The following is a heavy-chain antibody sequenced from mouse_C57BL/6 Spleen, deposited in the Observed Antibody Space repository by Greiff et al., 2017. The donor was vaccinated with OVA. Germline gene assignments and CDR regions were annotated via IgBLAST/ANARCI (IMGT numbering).Heavy chain of an antibody. CDR3: AGGYYYGSSYAMDY. CDR1: GYTFTSYW. J-gene: IGHJ4*01. Sequence: QVQLKQSGAELVRPGSSVKLSCKASGYTFTSYWMHWVKQRPIQGLEWIGNIDPSDSETHYNQKFKDKATLTVDKSSSTAYMQLSSLTSEDSAVYYCAGGYYYGSSYAMDYWGQGTSVTVSS. D-gene: IGHD1-1*01. CDR2: IDPSDSET. V-gene: IGHV1-52*01.